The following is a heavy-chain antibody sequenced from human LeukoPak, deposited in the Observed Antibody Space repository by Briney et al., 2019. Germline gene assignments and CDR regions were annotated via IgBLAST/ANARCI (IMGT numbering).Heavy chain of an antibody. J-gene: IGHJ4*02. CDR2: ISYDGSNK. D-gene: IGHD3-10*01. CDR3: AKVFGEAIGY. CDR1: GFTFSSYG. Sequence: GGSLRLSCAASGFTFSSYGMHWVRQAPGKGLEWVAVISYDGSNKYHVDSVKGRFTISRDNSKNTLYLQMNSLRAEDTAVYYCAKVFGEAIGYWGQGTRVTVSS. V-gene: IGHV3-30*18.